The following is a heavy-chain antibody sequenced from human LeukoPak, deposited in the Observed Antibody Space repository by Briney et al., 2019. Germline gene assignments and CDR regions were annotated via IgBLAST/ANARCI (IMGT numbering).Heavy chain of an antibody. CDR3: AGGGYWRRWYPFDY. Sequence: GGSLRLSCAVSGFTFDDYGMSWVRQAPGKGLEWVSGINWNGGSTGYADSVKGRFTISRDNAKNSLYLQMNSLRAEDTALYYCAGGGYWRRWYPFDYLGQGNLVNGFS. CDR1: GFTFDDYG. CDR2: INWNGGST. D-gene: IGHD6-13*01. V-gene: IGHV3-20*04. J-gene: IGHJ4*01.